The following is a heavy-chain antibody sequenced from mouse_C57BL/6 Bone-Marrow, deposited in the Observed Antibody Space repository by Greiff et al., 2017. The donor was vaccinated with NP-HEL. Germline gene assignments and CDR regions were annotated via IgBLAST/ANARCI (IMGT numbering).Heavy chain of an antibody. Sequence: QVQLQQSGAELVRPGTSVKVSCKASGYAFTNYLIEWVKHRPGQGLEWIGVINPGSGGTNYNEKFKGKATLTADKSSSTAYMQLSSLTSEDSAVYFCARGGIYYDYAWFAYWGQGTLVTVSA. V-gene: IGHV1-54*01. CDR2: INPGSGGT. CDR1: GYAFTNYL. CDR3: ARGGIYYDYAWFAY. D-gene: IGHD2-4*01. J-gene: IGHJ3*01.